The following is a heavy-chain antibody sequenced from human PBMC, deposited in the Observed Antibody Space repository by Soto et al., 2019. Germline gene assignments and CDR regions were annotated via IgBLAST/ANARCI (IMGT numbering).Heavy chain of an antibody. CDR1: TYFITSGFF. J-gene: IGHJ5*02. D-gene: IGHD3-16*01. V-gene: IGHV4-38-2*02. Sequence: SETLSLTCSVSTYFITSGFFWGWIRQPPGKGLEWIGSIFLTGDTYYNPSLKSRLTLSVDTSTHQFSIKLTSLTAADTAVYYCARDTNSLDPWGQGTLVTVSS. CDR3: ARDTNSLDP. CDR2: IFLTGDT.